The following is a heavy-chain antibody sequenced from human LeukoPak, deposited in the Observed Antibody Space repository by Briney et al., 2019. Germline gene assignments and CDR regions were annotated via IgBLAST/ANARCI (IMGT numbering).Heavy chain of an antibody. D-gene: IGHD3-16*01. CDR3: ARRRLGEFFDY. J-gene: IGHJ4*02. Sequence: SETLSLTCTVSGGSISSGYFYWSWIRQPAGKGLEWIGRIFTTGNTNYHPSLKSRVTMSVDTSKNQFSLKLTSVTAADTAVYYCARRRLGEFFDYWGQGTLVTVSS. CDR2: IFTTGNT. V-gene: IGHV4-61*02. CDR1: GGSISSGYFY.